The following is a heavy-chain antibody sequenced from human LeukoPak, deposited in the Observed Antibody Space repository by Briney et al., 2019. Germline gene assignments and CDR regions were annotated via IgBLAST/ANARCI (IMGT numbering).Heavy chain of an antibody. CDR1: GGTFSSYA. CDR3: ARGVTGSGSYYYYMDV. V-gene: IGHV1-69*01. D-gene: IGHD3-10*01. Sequence: ASVKVSCKASGGTFSSYAISWVRQAPGQGLEWMGGIIPIFGTANYAQKFQGRVTITADESTSTAYMELSSLRSEDTAVYYCARGVTGSGSYYYYMDVWGKGTTVTISS. CDR2: IIPIFGTA. J-gene: IGHJ6*03.